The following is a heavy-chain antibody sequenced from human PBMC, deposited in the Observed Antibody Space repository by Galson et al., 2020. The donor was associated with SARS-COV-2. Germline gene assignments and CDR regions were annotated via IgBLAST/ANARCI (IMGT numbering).Heavy chain of an antibody. D-gene: IGHD6-13*01. CDR2: ISHSSDYT. V-gene: IGHV3-11*03. CDR3: AGSHRNFWYNFDN. CDR1: GLIFSDYY. Sequence: GGSLRLSCTASGLIFSDYYMTWIRQAPGKGLEWISYISHSSDYTKYADSVRGRFTISRDNTKTSLFLHMDSLRAEDTAVYYCAGSHRNFWYNFDNWGQGALVTVSS. J-gene: IGHJ4*02.